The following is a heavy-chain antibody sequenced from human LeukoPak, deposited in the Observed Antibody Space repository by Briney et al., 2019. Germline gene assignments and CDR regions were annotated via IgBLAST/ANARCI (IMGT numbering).Heavy chain of an antibody. J-gene: IGHJ5*02. CDR3: ARDGCSSTSCRFYNWFDP. D-gene: IGHD2-2*01. V-gene: IGHV3-21*01. CDR1: GFTFSGYN. Sequence: GGSLRLSCAASGFTFSGYNMNWVRQAPGKGLEWVSFISTSSSYIHYADSVKGRFTISRDNAKNSLFLQMNSLRAEDTAVYYCARDGCSSTSCRFYNWFDPCGQGTLVTVSS. CDR2: ISTSSSYI.